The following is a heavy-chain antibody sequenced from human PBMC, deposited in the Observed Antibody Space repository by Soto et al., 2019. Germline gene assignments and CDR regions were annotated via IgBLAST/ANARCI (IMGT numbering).Heavy chain of an antibody. CDR1: GGSISSFY. CDR3: ARVWGGAFDI. Sequence: SETRYLTCTQSGGSISSFYWSWIRQPPGKGLEWIGYIYYSGSTNYNPSLKSRVTISVDTSKNQFSLKLSSVTAADAAVYYCARVWGGAFDIWGQGTMVT. V-gene: IGHV4-59*01. J-gene: IGHJ3*02. CDR2: IYYSGST. D-gene: IGHD3-10*01.